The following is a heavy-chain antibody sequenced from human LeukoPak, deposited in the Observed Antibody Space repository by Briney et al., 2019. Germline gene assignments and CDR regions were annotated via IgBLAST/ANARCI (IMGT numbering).Heavy chain of an antibody. Sequence: GGSLRLSCAASGFTFSDHPMNWVRQAPGEGLEWVSYISGGSDSTYYADSVKGRFTISRDNAKNSLYLQMNSLRDEDTAVYFCARDRPPVGAIDYWGQGTLVTVSS. CDR2: ISGGSDST. D-gene: IGHD1-26*01. J-gene: IGHJ4*02. V-gene: IGHV3-48*02. CDR3: ARDRPPVGAIDY. CDR1: GFTFSDHP.